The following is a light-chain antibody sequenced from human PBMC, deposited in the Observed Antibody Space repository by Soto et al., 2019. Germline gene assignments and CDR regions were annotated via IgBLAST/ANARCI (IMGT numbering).Light chain of an antibody. V-gene: IGKV2-28*01. CDR3: MQALQSPPG. J-gene: IGKJ2*03. Sequence: DIVMTQSPLSLPVTPGEPASISCRSSQSLLHSNGYNYLDWYRQKPGQSPQLLIYLGSNRASGVPDRFSGSGSGSDFTLKISRVEAENVLVYYCMQALQSPPGFGQGTKLEIK. CDR1: QSLLHSNGYNY. CDR2: LGS.